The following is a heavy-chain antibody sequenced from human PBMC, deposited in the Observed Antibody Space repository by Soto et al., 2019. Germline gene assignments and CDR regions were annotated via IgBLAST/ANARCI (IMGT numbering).Heavy chain of an antibody. Sequence: QVQLVQSGAEVKKPGASLRVSCETSGGTSTIYTITWVRQAPGQGLQWMGRIVPTLRITNYAQEFQGRLTIPADSSTSTAHIELTSLTSEDTAVYSCATDKYGAGRVGVHFWGQGTLVTVSS. CDR1: GGTSTIYT. CDR3: ATDKYGAGRVGVHF. CDR2: IVPTLRIT. J-gene: IGHJ4*02. V-gene: IGHV1-69*08. D-gene: IGHD3-3*02.